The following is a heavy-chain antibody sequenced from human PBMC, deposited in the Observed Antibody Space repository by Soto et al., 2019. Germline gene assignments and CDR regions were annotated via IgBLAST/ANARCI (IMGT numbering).Heavy chain of an antibody. J-gene: IGHJ6*02. CDR2: IYTSGST. Sequence: PSETLSLTCTVSGGSISSYYWSWIRQPAGKGLEWIGRIYTSGSTNYNPSLKSRVTMSVDTSKNQFSLKLSSVTAADTAVYYCASTFLVTTGPHFYYGMDVWGQGTTVTVSS. V-gene: IGHV4-4*07. CDR3: ASTFLVTTGPHFYYGMDV. CDR1: GGSISSYY. D-gene: IGHD4-17*01.